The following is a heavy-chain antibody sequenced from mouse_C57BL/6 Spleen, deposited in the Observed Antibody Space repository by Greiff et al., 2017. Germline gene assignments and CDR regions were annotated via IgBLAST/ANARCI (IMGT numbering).Heavy chain of an antibody. CDR3: TRGLYYYGSTRKNYFDY. Sequence: EVKVEESGEGLVKPGGSLKLSCAASGFTFSSYAMSWVRQPPEKRLEWVAYISSGGDYIYYGDTVKGRFPFSRDNARNTLYLQRSSLKSEDTAMYYWTRGLYYYGSTRKNYFDYWGQGTTLTVSS. CDR1: GFTFSSYA. CDR2: ISSGGDYI. J-gene: IGHJ2*01. V-gene: IGHV5-9-1*02. D-gene: IGHD1-1*01.